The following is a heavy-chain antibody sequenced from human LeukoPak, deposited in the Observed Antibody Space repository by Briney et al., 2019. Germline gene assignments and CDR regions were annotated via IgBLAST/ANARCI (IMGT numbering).Heavy chain of an antibody. CDR1: GFTFSTYS. CDR2: ISGSGGST. J-gene: IGHJ4*02. CDR3: AKGPGLTTVPKFDY. V-gene: IGHV3-23*01. Sequence: GGSLRLSCAASGFTFSTYSMHWLRQAPGKGLEWVSAISGSGGSTYYADSVKGRFTISRDNSKNTLYLQMNSLRAEDTAVYYCAKGPGLTTVPKFDYWGQGTLVTVSS. D-gene: IGHD4-17*01.